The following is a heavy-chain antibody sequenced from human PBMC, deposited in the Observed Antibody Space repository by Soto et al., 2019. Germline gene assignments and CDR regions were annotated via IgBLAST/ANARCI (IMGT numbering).Heavy chain of an antibody. J-gene: IGHJ4*02. CDR3: AKGRGTAMAYGLRYYFDY. V-gene: IGHV4-34*01. CDR1: GGSFSGYY. D-gene: IGHD5-18*01. CDR2: INHSGST. Sequence: PSETLSLTCAVYGGSFSGYYWSWIRQPPGKGLEWIGEINHSGSTNYNPSLKSRVTISVDTSKNQFSLKLSSVTAADTAVYYCAKGRGTAMAYGLRYYFDYWGQGTLVTVSS.